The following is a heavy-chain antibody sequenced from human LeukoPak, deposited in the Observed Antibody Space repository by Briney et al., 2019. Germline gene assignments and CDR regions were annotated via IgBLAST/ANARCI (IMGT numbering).Heavy chain of an antibody. Sequence: GGSLRLSCAASGFTFSSNYMSWVRQAPGKGLEWVSVIYSGGSTYYADSVKGRFTISRDNSKNTLYLQMNSLRAEDTAVYYCARDRGYSYGDLDAFDIWGQGTMVTVSS. V-gene: IGHV3-66*01. J-gene: IGHJ3*02. CDR1: GFTFSSNY. CDR2: IYSGGST. CDR3: ARDRGYSYGDLDAFDI. D-gene: IGHD5-18*01.